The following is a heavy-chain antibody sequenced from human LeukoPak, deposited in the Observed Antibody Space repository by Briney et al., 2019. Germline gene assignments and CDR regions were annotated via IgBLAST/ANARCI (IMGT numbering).Heavy chain of an antibody. V-gene: IGHV3-7*01. J-gene: IGHJ3*02. CDR3: ARDPKGGYSYGWGAFDI. Sequence: GGSLRLSCAASGFTFSSYWMSWVRQAPGKGLEWVANIKQAGSEKYYVDSVKGRFTISRDNSKNTLYLKMNSLRTEDTAVYYCARDPKGGYSYGWGAFDIWGHGTMVTVSS. CDR2: IKQAGSEK. CDR1: GFTFSSYW. D-gene: IGHD5-18*01.